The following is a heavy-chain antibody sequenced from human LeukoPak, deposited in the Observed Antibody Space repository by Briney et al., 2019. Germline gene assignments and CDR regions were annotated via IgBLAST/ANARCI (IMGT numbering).Heavy chain of an antibody. D-gene: IGHD3-22*01. CDR2: IYYSGST. V-gene: IGHV4-61*08. J-gene: IGHJ4*02. Sequence: SETLSLTCTVSGGSISNGDHYWSWIRQPPGKGLEWIGYIYYSGSTNYNPSLKSRVTISVDTSKNQFSLKLSSVTAADTAVYYCASYSYYYDSSGYFDYWGQGTLVTVSS. CDR1: GGSISNGDHY. CDR3: ASYSYYYDSSGYFDY.